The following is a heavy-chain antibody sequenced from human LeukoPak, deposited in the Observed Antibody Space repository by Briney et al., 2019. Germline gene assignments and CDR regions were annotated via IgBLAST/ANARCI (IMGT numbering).Heavy chain of an antibody. CDR2: ISWNSGSI. D-gene: IGHD3-16*02. CDR3: AKSLRLGELSYHA. V-gene: IGHV3-9*01. Sequence: GGSLRLSCAASGFTFDDYAMHWVRQAPGKGLEWVSGISWNSGSIGYADSVKGRFTISRDNAKNSLYLQMNSLRAEDTALYYCAKSLRLGELSYHAWGQGTLVTVSS. J-gene: IGHJ5*02. CDR1: GFTFDDYA.